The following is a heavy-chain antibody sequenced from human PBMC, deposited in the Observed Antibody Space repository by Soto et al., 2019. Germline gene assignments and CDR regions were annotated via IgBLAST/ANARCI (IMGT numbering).Heavy chain of an antibody. D-gene: IGHD3-10*01. V-gene: IGHV1-3*01. J-gene: IGHJ4*02. CDR1: GYTFANHA. CDR2: INAGNGDT. Sequence: SVKVSCKASGYTFANHAIHWVRQAPGPSLEWMGWINAGNGDTKSSEKFQARVTIARDTSASTTYMELSSLTLEDTAVYYCARVALGDTWGYYFEYWDQGTLVTVSA. CDR3: ARVALGDTWGYYFEY.